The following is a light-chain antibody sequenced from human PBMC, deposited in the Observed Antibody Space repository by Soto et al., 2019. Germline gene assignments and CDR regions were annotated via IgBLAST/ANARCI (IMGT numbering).Light chain of an antibody. J-gene: IGKJ4*01. CDR1: QSISTY. V-gene: IGKV1-39*01. Sequence: DIQMTQSPSSLSASVGDRLTITCRASQSISTYLNWYQQKPRKAPKLLIYAASSLQSGVPSKFSGSGSGTDVTLIISSLLPEDLATYYCQRSYSTPLTFGGVTKVEIK. CDR2: AAS. CDR3: QRSYSTPLT.